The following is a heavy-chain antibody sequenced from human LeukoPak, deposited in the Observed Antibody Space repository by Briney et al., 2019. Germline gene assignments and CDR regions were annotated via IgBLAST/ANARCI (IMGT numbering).Heavy chain of an antibody. CDR1: GYTFTSYY. V-gene: IGHV1-46*01. CDR2: INPGSGTT. J-gene: IGHJ4*02. CDR3: ARGISGGSTVTYFFDY. D-gene: IGHD4-11*01. Sequence: ASVKVSCKASGYTFTSYYIHWMRQAPGQGLEWMGIINPGSGTTTYAQKFQGRVTMTRDTSTSTVYMELSSLRSEDTAVYYCARGISGGSTVTYFFDYWGQGTLVTVSS.